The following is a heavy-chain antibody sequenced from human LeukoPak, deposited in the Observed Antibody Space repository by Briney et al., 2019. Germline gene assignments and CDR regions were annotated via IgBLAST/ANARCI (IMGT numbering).Heavy chain of an antibody. Sequence: PGGSLRLSCAASGFTFSSYAMSWVRQAPGKGLEWVSAISGSGGSTYYADSVKGRFTISRDNSKNTLYLQMNSLRAEDTAVYYCANSGYCSSTSRYSGGSDYWGQGTLVTVSS. V-gene: IGHV3-23*01. D-gene: IGHD2-2*02. CDR2: ISGSGGST. CDR1: GFTFSSYA. CDR3: ANSGYCSSTSRYSGGSDY. J-gene: IGHJ4*02.